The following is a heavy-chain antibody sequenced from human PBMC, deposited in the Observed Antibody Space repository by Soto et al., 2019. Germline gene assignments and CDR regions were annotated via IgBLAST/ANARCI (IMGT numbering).Heavy chain of an antibody. V-gene: IGHV4-39*01. CDR3: AMHNGPLYVGSYYDMDV. Sequence: TKTLALTCTVSGGSIGSRIYYCGGICQPPGKGLEWIGSIYYSGYTYYNPSLKSRVTISVDTSKNQFSLKLSSVTAADTAVYYCAMHNGPLYVGSYYDMDVWGQGPTIT. CDR2: IYYSGYT. CDR1: GGSIGSRIYY. D-gene: IGHD1-20*01. J-gene: IGHJ6*02.